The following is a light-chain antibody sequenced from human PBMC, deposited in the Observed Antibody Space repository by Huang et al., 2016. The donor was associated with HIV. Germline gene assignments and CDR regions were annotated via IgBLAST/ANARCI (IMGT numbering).Light chain of an antibody. CDR1: QCVYSSSTSKDY. J-gene: IGKJ1*01. CDR2: WAA. Sequence: DIIMTQSPDSLAVSLGERATLNCRSSQCVYSSSTSKDYMAWFQKKTGQPPRLLLFWAATREAGVPDRFSGSGSGTHFTRTIANLEAEDAAIYYCQQYYSSPQTFGQGTRVEVK. CDR3: QQYYSSPQT. V-gene: IGKV4-1*01.